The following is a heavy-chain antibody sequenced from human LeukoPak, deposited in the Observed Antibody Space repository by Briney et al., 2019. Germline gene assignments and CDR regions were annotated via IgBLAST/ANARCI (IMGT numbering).Heavy chain of an antibody. V-gene: IGHV1-3*01. D-gene: IGHD6-13*01. CDR2: INAGNGNT. CDR1: GYTFTSYA. J-gene: IGHJ4*02. CDR3: ARGVTAAGTLGRPFDY. Sequence: ASVKVSCKASGYTFTSYAMHWVRQAPGQRLEWMGWINAGNGNTKYSQKFQGRVTITRDTSASTAYMELSSLRSEDTAVYYCARGVTAAGTLGRPFDYWGQGTLVTVSS.